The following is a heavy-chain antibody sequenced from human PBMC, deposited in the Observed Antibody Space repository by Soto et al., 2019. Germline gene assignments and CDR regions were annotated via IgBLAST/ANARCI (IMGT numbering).Heavy chain of an antibody. Sequence: QVQLVESGGGVVQPGRSLRLSCAASGFTFSSYGMHWVRQAPGKGLEWVAVIWYDGSNKYYADSVKGRFTISRDNSKNTLYLQMNSLRAEDTAVYYCAREYLSDCSGGSCYHFDYWGQGTLVTVSS. J-gene: IGHJ4*02. V-gene: IGHV3-33*01. CDR2: IWYDGSNK. CDR3: AREYLSDCSGGSCYHFDY. CDR1: GFTFSSYG. D-gene: IGHD2-15*01.